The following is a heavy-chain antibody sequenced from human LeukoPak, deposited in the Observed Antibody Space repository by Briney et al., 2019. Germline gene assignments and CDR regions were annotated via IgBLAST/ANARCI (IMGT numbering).Heavy chain of an antibody. J-gene: IGHJ4*02. V-gene: IGHV3-21*01. CDR2: ICSSSSYI. Sequence: GGSLSLSCAASGFTFSSYSMNWVPQGPGKGLERGSSICSSSSYIYYADSVKGRFTISRDNAMNSLYLQMNSLRAENTAVYYCARDGWDYDILTGRVYYFDCWGQGTLVTVSS. CDR1: GFTFSSYS. CDR3: ARDGWDYDILTGRVYYFDC. D-gene: IGHD3-9*01.